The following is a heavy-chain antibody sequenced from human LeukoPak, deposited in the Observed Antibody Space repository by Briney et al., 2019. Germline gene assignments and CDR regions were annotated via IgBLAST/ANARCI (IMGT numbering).Heavy chain of an antibody. Sequence: GGSLRLSCAASGFTFRSHSMSWVSQGPGKGLECVSYISSTSGTIYYADSVKGRFTISRDNAKNSLYLQMNSLREEDTAVYYCARDYYGMDVWGQGTTVTVSS. CDR3: ARDYYGMDV. J-gene: IGHJ6*02. CDR1: GFTFRSHS. V-gene: IGHV3-48*02. CDR2: ISSTSGTI.